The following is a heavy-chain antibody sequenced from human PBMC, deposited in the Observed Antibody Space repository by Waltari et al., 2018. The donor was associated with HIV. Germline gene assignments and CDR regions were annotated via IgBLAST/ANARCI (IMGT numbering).Heavy chain of an antibody. V-gene: IGHV3-23*01. CDR2: ITGSGGNI. CDR1: GFTFNNYA. J-gene: IGHJ4*02. CDR3: AKGSELVPAAMSLDS. Sequence: EVQMLESGGGLVQPGGSLRLSCAASGFTFNNYAMTWVRQAPGKGLEWGSSITGSGGNIFRADSVKGRFIIARDNSKNRLYLQMSSLRGEDTAVYYCAKGSELVPAAMSLDSWGQGTLVTVSS. D-gene: IGHD2-2*01.